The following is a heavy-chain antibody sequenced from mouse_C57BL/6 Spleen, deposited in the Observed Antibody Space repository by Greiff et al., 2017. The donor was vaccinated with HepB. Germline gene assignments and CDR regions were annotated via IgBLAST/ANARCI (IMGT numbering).Heavy chain of an antibody. CDR1: GYTFTSYW. Sequence: VQLVESGAELVKPGASVKLSCKASGYTFTSYWMHWVKQRPGQGLEWIGMIHPNSGSTNYNEKFKSKATLTVDKSSSTAYMQLSSLTSEDSAVYYCASNYGNYWYFDVWGTGTTVTVSS. CDR2: IHPNSGST. D-gene: IGHD2-1*01. V-gene: IGHV1-64*01. J-gene: IGHJ1*03. CDR3: ASNYGNYWYFDV.